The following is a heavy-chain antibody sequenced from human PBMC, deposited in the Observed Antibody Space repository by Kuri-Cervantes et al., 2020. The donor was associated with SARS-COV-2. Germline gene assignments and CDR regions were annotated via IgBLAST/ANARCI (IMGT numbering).Heavy chain of an antibody. V-gene: IGHV3-30*04. CDR1: GFTFSSYA. J-gene: IGHJ4*02. Sequence: LSLTCAASGFTFSSYAMHWVRQAPGKGLEWVAVISYDGSNKYYADSVKGRFTISRDNSKNTLYLQMNSLRAEDTAVYYCARDATVTTSYYFDYWGQGTLVTVSS. CDR3: ARDATVTTSYYFDY. D-gene: IGHD4-11*01. CDR2: ISYDGSNK.